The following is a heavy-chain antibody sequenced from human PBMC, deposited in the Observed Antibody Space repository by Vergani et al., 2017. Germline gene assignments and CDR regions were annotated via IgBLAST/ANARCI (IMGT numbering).Heavy chain of an antibody. CDR3: ARDGVGATTFDI. CDR1: GGSFSGYY. V-gene: IGHV4-34*01. CDR2: INHSGST. D-gene: IGHD1-26*01. Sequence: QVQLQQWGAGLLKPSETLSLTCAVYGGSFSGYYWRWIRQPPGRGLEWIGEINHSGSTNYNPSLKSRVTISVDTSKSQFSLKRSSVPAADTAVYYCARDGVGATTFDIWGQGSMVTVSS. J-gene: IGHJ3*02.